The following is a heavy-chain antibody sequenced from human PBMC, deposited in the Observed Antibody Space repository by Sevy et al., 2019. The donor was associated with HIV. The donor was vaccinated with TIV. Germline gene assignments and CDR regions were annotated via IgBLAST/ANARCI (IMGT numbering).Heavy chain of an antibody. D-gene: IGHD6-13*01. CDR2: ISSSSSYI. J-gene: IGHJ4*02. CDR1: GFTFSSYS. Sequence: GESLKISCAASGFTFSSYSMNWVRQAPGKGLEWVSSISSSSSYIYYADSVKGRFTISRDNAKNSLYLQMNSLRAEDTAVYYCASSRAAAGLRSDYWGQGTLVTVSS. CDR3: ASSRAAAGLRSDY. V-gene: IGHV3-21*01.